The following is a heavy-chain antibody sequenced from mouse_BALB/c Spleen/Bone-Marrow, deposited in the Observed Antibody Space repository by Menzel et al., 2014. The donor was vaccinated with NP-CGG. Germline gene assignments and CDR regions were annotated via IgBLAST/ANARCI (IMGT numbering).Heavy chain of an antibody. V-gene: IGHV1-67*01. CDR2: ISGYYGDA. D-gene: IGHD2-14*01. CDR1: GYTFTDYA. CDR3: ARSGKVRNAMDY. J-gene: IGHJ4*01. Sequence: QVQLKESGAELVRPGVSVKISCKGSGYTFTDYAIHWVKQSHAKSLEWIGLISGYYGDAIYNQKFKGKATMTVDKSSRTAYMDLGRLASEDSAIYYCARSGKVRNAMDYWGQGTSVTVSS.